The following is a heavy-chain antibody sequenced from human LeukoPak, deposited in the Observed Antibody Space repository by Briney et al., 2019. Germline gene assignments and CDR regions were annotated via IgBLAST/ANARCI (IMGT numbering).Heavy chain of an antibody. V-gene: IGHV1-69*05. CDR1: GGTFSSHA. CDR3: ARGRGYYYYYMDV. CDR2: IIPIFGTA. J-gene: IGHJ6*03. Sequence: SVKVSCKASGGTFSSHAISWVRQAPGQGLEWMGGIIPIFGTANYAQKFQGRVTITRNTSISTAYMELSSLRSEDTAVYYCARGRGYYYYYMDVWGKGTTVTVSS.